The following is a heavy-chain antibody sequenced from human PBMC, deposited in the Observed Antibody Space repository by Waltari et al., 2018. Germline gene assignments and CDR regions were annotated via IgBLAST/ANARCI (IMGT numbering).Heavy chain of an antibody. CDR3: ARQPLHSYGIRHFDY. J-gene: IGHJ4*02. Sequence: EVQLVQSGAELKKPGESLKISCEGSGYSFTRYWIGWVRQMPGKGLEWMGGIYPGDSTTRYSPSFQGQVTISVDNSITTAYLQWSSLKASDTAIYFCARQPLHSYGIRHFDYWGQGTPVTVS. D-gene: IGHD5-18*01. V-gene: IGHV5-51*01. CDR2: IYPGDSTT. CDR1: GYSFTRYW.